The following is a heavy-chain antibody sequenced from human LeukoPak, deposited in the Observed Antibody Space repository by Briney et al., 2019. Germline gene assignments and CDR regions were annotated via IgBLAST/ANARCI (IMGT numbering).Heavy chain of an antibody. CDR1: GFTFSDYY. V-gene: IGHV3-11*04. CDR3: ARGGRGYSGYASFDY. J-gene: IGHJ4*02. Sequence: GGSLRLSCAASGFTFSDYYMSWIRQAPGKGLEGVSYISSSGSTIYYADSVKGRFTISRDNANNSLYLQMNSLRAEDMAVYYCARGGRGYSGYASFDYWGQGTLVTVSS. D-gene: IGHD5-12*01. CDR2: ISSSGSTI.